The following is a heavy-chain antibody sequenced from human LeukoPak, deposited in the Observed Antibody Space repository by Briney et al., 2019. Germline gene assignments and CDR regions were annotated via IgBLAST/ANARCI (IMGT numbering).Heavy chain of an antibody. CDR2: IYTSGST. CDR1: GGSISSYY. V-gene: IGHV4-4*07. J-gene: IGHJ4*02. Sequence: SETLSLTCTVSGGSISSYYWSWIRQPAGKGLEWIGRIYTSGSTNYNPSLKSRVTISVDTSKNQFSLKLSSVTAADTAVYYCASEYSSSSPFDYWGQGTLVTVSS. D-gene: IGHD6-13*01. CDR3: ASEYSSSSPFDY.